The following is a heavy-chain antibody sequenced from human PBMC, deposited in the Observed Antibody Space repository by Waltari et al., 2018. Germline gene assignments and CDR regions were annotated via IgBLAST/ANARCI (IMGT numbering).Heavy chain of an antibody. CDR2: IYYSGST. CDR3: ARRGGRYYDFWSGFDY. V-gene: IGHV4-59*01. CDR1: GGSISSYY. J-gene: IGHJ4*02. Sequence: QVQLQESGPGLVKPSETLSLTCTVSGGSISSYYWSWIRQPPGKGLEWIGYIYYSGSTNYNPSLKSRVTISVDTSKNQFSLKLSSVTAADTAMYYCARRGGRYYDFWSGFDYWGQGTLVTVSS. D-gene: IGHD3-3*01.